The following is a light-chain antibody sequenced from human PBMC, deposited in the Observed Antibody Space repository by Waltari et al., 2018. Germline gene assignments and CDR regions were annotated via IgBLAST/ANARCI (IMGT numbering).Light chain of an antibody. Sequence: QSALTQPRSVSGSPGQSVTISCTGTRSDVGSYNFVPWYQQHPGKAPKLMIYDVPQRPSGVPHRFSGSKSGNTASLTISGLQPEDEADYYCSSYAGSYTWVFGGGTKLTVV. CDR1: RSDVGSYNF. CDR3: SSYAGSYTWV. CDR2: DVP. J-gene: IGLJ3*02. V-gene: IGLV2-11*01.